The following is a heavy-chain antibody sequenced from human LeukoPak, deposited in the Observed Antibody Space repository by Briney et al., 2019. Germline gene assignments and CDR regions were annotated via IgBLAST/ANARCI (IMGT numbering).Heavy chain of an antibody. J-gene: IGHJ4*02. CDR2: ISYDGSNK. V-gene: IGHV3-30-3*01. D-gene: IGHD3-10*01. CDR1: GFTFSSYA. Sequence: PGGSLRLSCAASGFTFSSYAMHWVRQAPGKVLEWVAVISYDGSNKYYADSVKGRFTISRDNSKNTLYLQMNSLRAEDTAVYYCARDFSSMVRGVIIDWGQGTLVTVSS. CDR3: ARDFSSMVRGVIID.